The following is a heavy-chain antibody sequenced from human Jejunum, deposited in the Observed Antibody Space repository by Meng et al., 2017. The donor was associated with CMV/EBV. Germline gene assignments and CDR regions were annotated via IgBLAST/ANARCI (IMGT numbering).Heavy chain of an antibody. CDR2: IWHDGSNQ. J-gene: IGHJ4*02. V-gene: IGHV3-30*18. D-gene: IGHD3-10*01. Sequence: AASGFTFNKYAMHWVRQAPGKGLEWVAVIWHDGSNQFYPGSVKGRFTVSRDNSESTLYLQMNSLRAEDTAVYFCAKESFASGSYFDYWGQGTLVTVSS. CDR1: GFTFNKYA. CDR3: AKESFASGSYFDY.